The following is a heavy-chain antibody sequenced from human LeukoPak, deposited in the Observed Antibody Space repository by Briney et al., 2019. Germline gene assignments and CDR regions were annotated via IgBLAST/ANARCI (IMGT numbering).Heavy chain of an antibody. CDR2: INHSGST. J-gene: IGHJ6*03. CDR3: VGISGRYYYYNMDV. Sequence: SETLSLTCAVYGGSFSGYYWSWIRQPPGKGLEWIGEINHSGSTNYNPSLKSRVTVSVDTSKNQFSLRLNSVTAADTAVYYCVGISGRYYYYNMDVWGKGTTVIVSS. CDR1: GGSFSGYY. V-gene: IGHV4-34*01. D-gene: IGHD1-26*01.